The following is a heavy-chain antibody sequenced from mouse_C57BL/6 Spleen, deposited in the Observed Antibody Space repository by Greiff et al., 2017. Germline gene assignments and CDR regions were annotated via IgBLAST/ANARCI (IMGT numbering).Heavy chain of an antibody. V-gene: IGHV1-85*01. CDR3: ARKGFQAWFAY. J-gene: IGHJ3*01. CDR2: IYPRDGSN. Sequence: VQLQESGPELVKPGASVKLSCKASGYTFTSYDINWVKQRPGQGLEWIGWIYPRDGSNKYNEKFKGKATLTVATSSSTAYMELHSLTSEDSAVYFCARKGFQAWFAYWGQGTLVTVSA. CDR1: GYTFTSYD.